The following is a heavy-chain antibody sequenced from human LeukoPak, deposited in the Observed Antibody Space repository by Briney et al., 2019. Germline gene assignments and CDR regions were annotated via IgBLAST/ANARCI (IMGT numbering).Heavy chain of an antibody. J-gene: IGHJ5*02. CDR1: GYTFTSYY. CDR2: INPSGGST. Sequence: ASVKVSCKASGYTFTSYYMHWVRQAPGQGLEWMGIINPSGGSTSYAQKFQGRVTMTRDTSTSTVYMELSSLRSEDTPVYYCARDLGLRYFDWENWFDPWGQGTLVTVSS. D-gene: IGHD3-9*01. V-gene: IGHV1-46*01. CDR3: ARDLGLRYFDWENWFDP.